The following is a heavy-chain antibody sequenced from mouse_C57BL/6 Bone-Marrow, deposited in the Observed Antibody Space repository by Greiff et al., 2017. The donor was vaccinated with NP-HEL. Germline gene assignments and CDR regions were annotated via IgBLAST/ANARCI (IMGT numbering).Heavy chain of an antibody. Sequence: EVKLQESGPGLVKPSQSLSLTCSVTGYSITSGYYWNWIRQFPGNKLEWMGYISYDGSNNYNPSLKNRISITRDTSKNQFFLKLNSVTTEDTATYYCARDYYGSSEDYYAMDYWGQGTSVTVSS. CDR3: ARDYYGSSEDYYAMDY. J-gene: IGHJ4*01. V-gene: IGHV3-6*01. CDR2: ISYDGSN. CDR1: GYSITSGYY. D-gene: IGHD1-1*01.